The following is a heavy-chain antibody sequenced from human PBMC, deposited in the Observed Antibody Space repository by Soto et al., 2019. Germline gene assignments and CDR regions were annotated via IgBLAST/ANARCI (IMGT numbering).Heavy chain of an antibody. D-gene: IGHD2-2*01. CDR3: ATESDVVPAAAGFDY. V-gene: IGHV3-23*01. J-gene: IGHJ4*02. CDR2: ISGSGGST. Sequence: EVQLLESGGGLVQPGGSLRLSCAASGFTFSSCAMSWVRQAPGKGLEWVSAISGSGGSTYYADSVKGRFTISRDNSKNTLYLQMNSLRAEDTAVYYCATESDVVPAAAGFDYWGQGTLVTVSS. CDR1: GFTFSSCA.